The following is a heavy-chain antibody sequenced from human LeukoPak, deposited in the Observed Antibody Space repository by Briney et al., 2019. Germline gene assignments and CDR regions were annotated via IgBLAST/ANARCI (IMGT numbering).Heavy chain of an antibody. Sequence: GGSLRLSCAASGFTFSSYGMHWVRQAPAKGLEWVAVISYDGSNKYYADSVKGRFTISRDNSKNTLYLQMNSLRAEDTAVYYCAKDRIAAAGRVGLDYYYYGMDVWGQGTAVTVSS. CDR2: ISYDGSNK. D-gene: IGHD6-13*01. V-gene: IGHV3-30*18. J-gene: IGHJ6*02. CDR1: GFTFSSYG. CDR3: AKDRIAAAGRVGLDYYYYGMDV.